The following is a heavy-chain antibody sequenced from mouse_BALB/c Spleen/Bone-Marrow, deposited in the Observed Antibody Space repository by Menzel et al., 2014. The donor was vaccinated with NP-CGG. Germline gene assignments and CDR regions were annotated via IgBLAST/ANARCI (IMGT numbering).Heavy chain of an antibody. CDR3: ARSYYDGSSFAY. CDR1: GYTFTSYR. D-gene: IGHD1-1*01. Sequence: QVQLKESGAELAKPGASVKMSCKASGYTFTSYRMHWVKQRPGQGLEWIGYINPSTGYTEYNQRFKDKATLTADKSSSTAYMQLSSLTSEDSAVYYCARSYYDGSSFAYWVQGTLVTVSA. CDR2: INPSTGYT. J-gene: IGHJ3*01. V-gene: IGHV1-4*01.